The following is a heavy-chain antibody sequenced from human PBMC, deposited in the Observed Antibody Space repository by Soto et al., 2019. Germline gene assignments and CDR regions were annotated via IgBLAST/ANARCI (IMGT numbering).Heavy chain of an antibody. CDR1: GFTFSNYA. V-gene: IGHV3-33*01. CDR3: ARGDYHDTSGPFSDAFDI. D-gene: IGHD3-22*01. CDR2: VWSDGNNK. Sequence: GGSLRLSCAASGFTFSNYAIHWVRQPPGQGLEWVAVVWSDGNNKYYADSVKGRFTISRDNSKNTLYLQMNSLRAEDTAVYYCARGDYHDTSGPFSDAFDIWGQGTMVTVSS. J-gene: IGHJ3*02.